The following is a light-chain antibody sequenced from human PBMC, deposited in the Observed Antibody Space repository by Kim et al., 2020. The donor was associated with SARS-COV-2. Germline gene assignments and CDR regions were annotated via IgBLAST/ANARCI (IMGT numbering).Light chain of an antibody. V-gene: IGLV1-51*01. J-gene: IGLJ1*01. CDR2: DNN. CDR1: SSNMGNNY. Sequence: GQKVTISCSGSSSNMGNNYVSWYQQLPGTAPKFLIYDNNKRPSGIPDRFSGSKSDTSATLGITGLQTGDEADYYCGTWDSSLSAYVFGTGTKVTVL. CDR3: GTWDSSLSAYV.